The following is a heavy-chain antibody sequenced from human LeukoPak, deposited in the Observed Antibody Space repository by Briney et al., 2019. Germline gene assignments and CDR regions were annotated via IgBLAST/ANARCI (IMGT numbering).Heavy chain of an antibody. CDR1: GFTVSSNY. Sequence: GGSLRLSCAASGFTVSSNYMNWVRQAPGKGLEWVSIIYSGGSTYYADSVKGRFTISRDNSKNTLYLQMNSLRAKDTAVYYCARVLWNGDYPRFDYWGQGTLVTVSS. V-gene: IGHV3-53*01. CDR3: ARVLWNGDYPRFDY. D-gene: IGHD4-17*01. CDR2: IYSGGST. J-gene: IGHJ4*02.